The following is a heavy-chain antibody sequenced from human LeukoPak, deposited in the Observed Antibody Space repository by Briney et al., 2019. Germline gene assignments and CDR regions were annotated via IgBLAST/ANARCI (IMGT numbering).Heavy chain of an antibody. CDR1: GVSVNSGSYY. J-gene: IGHJ4*02. Sequence: SETLSLTCTVSGVSVNSGSYYWNWIRQPPGKGLEWIGYIYYSGSTNYNPSLKSRVTISVDTSKNQFSLKLSSVTAADTAVYYCARAAYSGRYHSDYWGQGTLVTVSS. CDR3: ARAAYSGRYHSDY. D-gene: IGHD1-26*01. V-gene: IGHV4-61*01. CDR2: IYYSGST.